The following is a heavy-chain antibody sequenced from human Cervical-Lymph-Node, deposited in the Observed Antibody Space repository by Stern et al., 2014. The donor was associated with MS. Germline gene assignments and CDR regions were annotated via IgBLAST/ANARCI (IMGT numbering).Heavy chain of an antibody. CDR1: GASFTDYY. CDR3: ARGGRMASMFY. D-gene: IGHD5-24*01. Sequence: QVQLQESGPGLVKPSETLSLTCNVSGASFTDYYWSWIRQPPGKGLEWIGYIYSSGSTNYSPSLTSRVTISIDTSKSQFSLNLPSVTAADTAVYYCARGGRMASMFYWGQGTLVTVSS. V-gene: IGHV4-59*01. J-gene: IGHJ4*02. CDR2: IYSSGST.